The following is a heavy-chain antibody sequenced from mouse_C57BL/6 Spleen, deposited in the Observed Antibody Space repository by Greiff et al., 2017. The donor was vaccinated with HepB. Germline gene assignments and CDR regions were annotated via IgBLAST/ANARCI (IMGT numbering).Heavy chain of an antibody. CDR1: GFSFNTYA. Sequence: EVQRVESGGGLVQPKGSLKLSCAASGFSFNTYAMNWVRQAPGKGLEWVARIRSKSNNYATYYADSVKDRFTISRDDSESMLYLQMNNLKTEDTAMYYCVRADGYYVKGAMDYWGQGTSVTVSS. CDR3: VRADGYYVKGAMDY. D-gene: IGHD2-3*01. J-gene: IGHJ4*01. CDR2: IRSKSNNYAT. V-gene: IGHV10-1*01.